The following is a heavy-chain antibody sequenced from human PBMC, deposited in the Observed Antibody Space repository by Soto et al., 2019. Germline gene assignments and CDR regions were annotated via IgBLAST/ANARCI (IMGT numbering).Heavy chain of an antibody. J-gene: IGHJ3*02. CDR1: GYTFTSYG. CDR3: ARGPTYYYDSSGYSFANPFDAFDI. CDR2: ISAYNGNT. D-gene: IGHD3-22*01. V-gene: IGHV1-18*01. Sequence: QVQLVQSGAEVKKPGASVKVSCKASGYTFTSYGISWVRQAPGQGLEWMGWISAYNGNTNYAQKLQGRVTMTTDTSTSKAYMELRSLRSDDTAVYYCARGPTYYYDSSGYSFANPFDAFDIWGQGTMVTVSS.